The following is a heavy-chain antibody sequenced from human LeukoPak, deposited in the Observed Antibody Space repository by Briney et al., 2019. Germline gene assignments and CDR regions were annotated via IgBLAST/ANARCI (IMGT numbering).Heavy chain of an antibody. CDR1: GFNLRTYG. CDR2: SWYDGSTK. CDR3: ARDTTLVTLYYFDS. D-gene: IGHD2-21*02. Sequence: GALRLSCAASGFNLRTYGTHWVRQAPGKGLEWVALSWYDGSTKYYADSVKGRFSISRDNSKNPVYLQIDGLRAEDTAVYYCARDTTLVTLYYFDSWGQGTLVTVSS. J-gene: IGHJ4*02. V-gene: IGHV3-33*01.